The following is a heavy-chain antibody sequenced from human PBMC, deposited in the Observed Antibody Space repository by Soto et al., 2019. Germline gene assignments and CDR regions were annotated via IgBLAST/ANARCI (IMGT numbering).Heavy chain of an antibody. Sequence: VQLVESGGGVVQPGRFLRLSCAASGFTFSDYAMHLVRQAPGKGLEWAAVVSHDGRNTHYADYVKGRFTISRDSSKNTVSLEMTSPRAEDTAVYYCAKGGRQWLVTSDFNYWGQGALVTVSS. CDR3: AKGGRQWLVTSDFNY. J-gene: IGHJ4*02. V-gene: IGHV3-30*18. CDR2: VSHDGRNT. D-gene: IGHD6-19*01. CDR1: GFTFSDYA.